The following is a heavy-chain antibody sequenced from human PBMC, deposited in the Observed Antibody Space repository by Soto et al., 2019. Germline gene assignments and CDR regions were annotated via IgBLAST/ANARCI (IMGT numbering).Heavy chain of an antibody. CDR3: ARAVAVPADFDY. V-gene: IGHV1-3*01. J-gene: IGHJ4*02. Sequence: ASVKVSCKASGYTFTSYAMHWVRQAPGQRLEWMGWINAGNGNTKYSQKFQGRVTITRDTSASTAYMELSSLRSEDTAVYYCARAVAVPADFDYWGQGTLVTVAS. CDR2: INAGNGNT. D-gene: IGHD6-19*01. CDR1: GYTFTSYA.